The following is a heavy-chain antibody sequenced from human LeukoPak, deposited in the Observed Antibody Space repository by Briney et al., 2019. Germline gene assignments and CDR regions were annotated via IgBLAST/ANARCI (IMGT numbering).Heavy chain of an antibody. CDR1: GYSISSGYY. D-gene: IGHD4-23*01. CDR3: ARKTDYGGNSDYFDY. J-gene: IGHJ4*02. Sequence: SETLSLTCTVSGYSISSGYYWDWIRQPPGKGLEWIGSSYHSGSTYYNPSLKSRVTISVDTSKDQFSLKLSSVTAADTAVYYCARKTDYGGNSDYFDYWSQGTLVTVSS. V-gene: IGHV4-38-2*02. CDR2: SYHSGST.